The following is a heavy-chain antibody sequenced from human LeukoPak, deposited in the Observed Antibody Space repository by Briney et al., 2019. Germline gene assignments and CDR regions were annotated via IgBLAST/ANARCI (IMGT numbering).Heavy chain of an antibody. J-gene: IGHJ3*01. CDR1: GYSFTDYS. CDR2: INPNSGGT. V-gene: IGHV1-2*02. CDR3: ARGHIEDSSAWYGAFDV. Sequence: ASVKVSCKASGYSFTDYSMHLVRQAPGQGLEWMGCINPNSGGTNYAQKFQGRVTMTRDTSISTAYMELSSLRSDDTAVYYCARGHIEDSSAWYGAFDVWGQGTLVTVSS. D-gene: IGHD6-19*01.